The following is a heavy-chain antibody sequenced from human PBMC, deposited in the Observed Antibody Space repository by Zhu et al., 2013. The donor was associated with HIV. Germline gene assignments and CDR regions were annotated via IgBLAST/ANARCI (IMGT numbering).Heavy chain of an antibody. J-gene: IGHJ5*01. CDR1: GYTFADHY. CDR2: VNPRGGI. CDR3: TRGALRQQLVSNWFDS. V-gene: IGHV1-2*02. Sequence: QVQLVQSGPEVRKPGASVSVSCQTSGYTFADHYVHWVRQAPGQGLEWIGWVNPRGGIDYAQKFQGRVTMTRDTSITTAYMELIRLTSDDTAVYCCTRGALRQQLVSNWFDSWGPGDPGHRLL. D-gene: IGHD6-13*01.